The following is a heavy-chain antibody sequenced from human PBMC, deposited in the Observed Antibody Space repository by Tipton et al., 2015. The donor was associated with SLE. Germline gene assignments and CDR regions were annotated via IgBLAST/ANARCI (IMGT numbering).Heavy chain of an antibody. J-gene: IGHJ4*02. Sequence: QLVQSGAEVKKPGASVKVSCKASEYTFTSYDINWVRQATGQGLEWMGWMNPNSGSTGFAQKFQGRVTMTRNTSISTAYMELSSLRSDDTAVYYCARDRDLTIGQQLVNLDYWGQGTLVTVSS. CDR2: MNPNSGST. CDR1: EYTFTSYD. D-gene: IGHD6-13*01. V-gene: IGHV1-8*01. CDR3: ARDRDLTIGQQLVNLDY.